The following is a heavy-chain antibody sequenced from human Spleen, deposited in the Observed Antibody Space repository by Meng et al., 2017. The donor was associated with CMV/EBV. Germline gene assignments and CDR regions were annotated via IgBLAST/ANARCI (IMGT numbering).Heavy chain of an antibody. CDR2: ISGSTGST. V-gene: IGHV3-23*01. J-gene: IGHJ3*02. CDR3: AKSRDYFSMGAFDI. D-gene: IGHD2/OR15-2a*01. Sequence: GESLKISCAASGFTFSNYAMTWVRQAPGKGLEWVSGISGSTGSTFYGDSVKGRLTVSRDNSKNTLYLQMNSLRAEDTAVYYCAKSRDYFSMGAFDIWGQGTMVTVSS. CDR1: GFTFSNYA.